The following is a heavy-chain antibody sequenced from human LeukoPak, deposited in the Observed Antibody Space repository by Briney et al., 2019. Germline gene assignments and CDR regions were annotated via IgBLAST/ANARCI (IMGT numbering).Heavy chain of an antibody. D-gene: IGHD3-10*01. CDR2: ISSGSDYT. J-gene: IGHJ2*01. V-gene: IGHV3-23*01. CDR3: AKIGVIGKWYCDI. CDR1: GFSFSSHG. Sequence: PGGSLRLSCAASGFSFSSHGMSWVRQAPGKGPEWVSSISSGSDYTFYADSVKGQFIVSRDNSKNTLYLQMYSLRAGDTAVYYCAKIGVIGKWYCDIWGRGTLVTVSS.